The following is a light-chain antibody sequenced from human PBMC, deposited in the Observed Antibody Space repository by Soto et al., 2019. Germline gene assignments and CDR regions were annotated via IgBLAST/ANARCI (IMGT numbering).Light chain of an antibody. CDR2: GAS. Sequence: DIMLTQSPATLSSSTGERDTLXGRSSQSVTSDYLAWYQQKPGQAPRLLIHGASSRATGIPDRFSGSGSGTDFTLTISSLQSEDFAVYYCQHYKDWPTTFGQGTKVDI. V-gene: IGKV3D-15*01. J-gene: IGKJ1*01. CDR1: QSVTSD. CDR3: QHYKDWPTT.